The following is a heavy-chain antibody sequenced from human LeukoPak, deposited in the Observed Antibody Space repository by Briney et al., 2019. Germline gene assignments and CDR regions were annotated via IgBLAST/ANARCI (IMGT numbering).Heavy chain of an antibody. CDR1: GSTFSSYD. V-gene: IGHV1-8*02. CDR2: MNPNSGDT. CDR3: ARDGDFWSNSYYYYMDV. Sequence: GASVKVSCKASGSTFSSYDINWVRQATGQGLEWMGWMNPNSGDTGYTPRFQGRVTMTRDTSISTAYMELSSLRSEDTAVYYCARDGDFWSNSYYYYMDVWGKGTTVTVSS. D-gene: IGHD3-3*01. J-gene: IGHJ6*03.